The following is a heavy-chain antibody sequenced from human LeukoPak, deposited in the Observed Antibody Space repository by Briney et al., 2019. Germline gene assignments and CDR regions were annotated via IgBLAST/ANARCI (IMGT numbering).Heavy chain of an antibody. CDR1: GFTFSSYA. Sequence: QPGGSLRLSCSASGFTFSSYAMHWVRQAPGKGLEYVSAISSNGGSTYYADSVKGRFTISRDNSKNTLYLQMSSLRAEDTAVYYCVKDCYVHIAAAGTGYYYGMDVWGQGTTVTVSS. CDR3: VKDCYVHIAAAGTGYYYGMDV. J-gene: IGHJ6*02. D-gene: IGHD6-13*01. CDR2: ISSNGGST. V-gene: IGHV3-64D*06.